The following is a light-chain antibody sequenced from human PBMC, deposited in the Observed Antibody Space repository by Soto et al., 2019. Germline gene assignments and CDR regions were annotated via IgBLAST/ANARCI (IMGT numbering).Light chain of an antibody. CDR3: QQTYSIPPLS. V-gene: IGKV1-39*01. J-gene: IGKJ4*01. Sequence: DFQMTQSPSSLSASVGDRVTITCRASQSVTTYLNWYQQKPGKAPKLLIYVASSLQSGVPSRFSGSGSGTEFTLTIPSLQPEDFGTYFCQQTYSIPPLSFGGGTKVEIK. CDR1: QSVTTY. CDR2: VAS.